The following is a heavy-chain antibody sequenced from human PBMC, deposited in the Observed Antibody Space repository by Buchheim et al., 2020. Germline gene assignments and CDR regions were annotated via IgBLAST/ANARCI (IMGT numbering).Heavy chain of an antibody. CDR3: ARGPGYYYDSSGYWLDY. D-gene: IGHD3-22*01. V-gene: IGHV3-30*04. CDR2: ISYDGSNK. CDR1: GFTFSSYA. J-gene: IGHJ4*02. Sequence: QVQLVESGGGVVQPGRSLRLSCAASGFTFSSYAMHWVRQAPGKGLEWVAVISYDGSNKYYADSVKGRFTISRDNSKNTLYLQMNSLRAEDTAVYYCARGPGYYYDSSGYWLDYWGQGTL.